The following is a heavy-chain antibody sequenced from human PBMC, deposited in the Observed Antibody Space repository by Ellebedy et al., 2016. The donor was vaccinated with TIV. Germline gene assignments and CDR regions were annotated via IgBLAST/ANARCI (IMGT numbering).Heavy chain of an antibody. J-gene: IGHJ4*02. CDR1: GGPIRGYY. D-gene: IGHD2-15*01. CDR3: ARFRGGGGSSYFDH. V-gene: IGHV4-59*01. Sequence: SETLSLXCTVSGGPIRGYYWSWIRQPPGKGLEWIASIYFTGRSNYNPSLQSRLTITGDTSKNQFSLKLSSVTAADAAVYYCARFRGGGGSSYFDHWGQGTLVTVSS. CDR2: IYFTGRS.